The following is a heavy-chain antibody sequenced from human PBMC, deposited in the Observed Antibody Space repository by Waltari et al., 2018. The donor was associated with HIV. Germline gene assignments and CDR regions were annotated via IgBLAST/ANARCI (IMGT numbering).Heavy chain of an antibody. V-gene: IGHV3-53*05. J-gene: IGHJ5*02. Sequence: VAESGGTLIQPGGSLRLSCVADDFFVNTKYMTWVRQAPGKSLEWVAIIYPGGDTHYRDSVKGRCSLSRDNFRNTVFLQMNNLICDDTALYFCAKGVRYLGPWGPGTRVTVSS. CDR1: DFFVNTKY. CDR2: IYPGGDT. D-gene: IGHD3-9*01. CDR3: AKGVRYLGP.